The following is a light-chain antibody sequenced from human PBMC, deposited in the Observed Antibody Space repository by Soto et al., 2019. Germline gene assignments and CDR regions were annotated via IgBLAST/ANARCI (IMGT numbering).Light chain of an antibody. CDR1: QNIGRW. CDR3: QQYNLHSPAT. J-gene: IGKJ1*01. CDR2: DVS. Sequence: DIQMTQSPSSLSASVGDRVTITCRASQNIGRWLAWYQHKSGKAPKLMIYDVSTLISGVPSRFSGSGSGTEFTLTITSLQPDDFTTYYCQQYNLHSPATFGPGTLVEIK. V-gene: IGKV1-5*01.